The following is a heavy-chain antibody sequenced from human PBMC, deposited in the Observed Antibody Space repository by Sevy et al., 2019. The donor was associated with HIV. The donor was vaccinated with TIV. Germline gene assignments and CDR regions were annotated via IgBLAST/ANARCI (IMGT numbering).Heavy chain of an antibody. CDR1: GFTFSTYG. Sequence: GGSLRLSCAASGFTFSTYGMHWVRQAPGKGLQYVSGISSNGDSTDYADSVKGRFTISRDNSKNTLYLQMSSLRAEDTAVYYCLKDLLRPVVVPAASFDYWGQGTLVTVSS. CDR3: LKDLLRPVVVPAASFDY. V-gene: IGHV3-64D*06. J-gene: IGHJ4*02. D-gene: IGHD2-2*01. CDR2: ISSNGDST.